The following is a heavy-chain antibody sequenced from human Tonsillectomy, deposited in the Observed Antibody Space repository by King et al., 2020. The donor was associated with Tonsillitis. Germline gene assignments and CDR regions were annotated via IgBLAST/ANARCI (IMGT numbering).Heavy chain of an antibody. D-gene: IGHD3-9*01. CDR1: GYNFTNYW. Sequence: DVQLVESGAEVKKPGASLRISCKGSGYNFTNYWITWVRQMPGKGLEWMGRIDPSDSYSNYSPSFQGHVTISADKSIATAYLQWSSLKASDTAMYYCASNHYDILTGYSTKVMDFWGQGITVTVSS. CDR2: IDPSDSYS. V-gene: IGHV5-10-1*03. CDR3: ASNHYDILTGYSTKVMDF. J-gene: IGHJ6*02.